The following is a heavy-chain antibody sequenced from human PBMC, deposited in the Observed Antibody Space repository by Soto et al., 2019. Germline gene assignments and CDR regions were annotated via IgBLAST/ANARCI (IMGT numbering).Heavy chain of an antibody. D-gene: IGHD1-26*01. CDR3: AEAVSGRIRYFDY. CDR1: GFTCSSYA. Sequence: GGSLRLSCAASGFTCSSYAMSWVRQAPGKGLEWVSLITGSGVTTYYADSVKGRFTISRDNSKNTLYLQMNSLRAEDTAVYYCAEAVSGRIRYFDYWGQGTLGTV. V-gene: IGHV3-23*01. CDR2: ITGSGVTT. J-gene: IGHJ4*02.